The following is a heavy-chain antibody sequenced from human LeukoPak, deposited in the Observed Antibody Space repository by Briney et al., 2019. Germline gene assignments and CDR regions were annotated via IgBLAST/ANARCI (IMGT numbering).Heavy chain of an antibody. CDR2: IQSGGST. CDR3: TKYNWGRRAAFDI. V-gene: IGHV3-66*02. D-gene: IGHD7-27*01. Sequence: GGSLRLSCAASGFTVSSNYMSWVRQAPGKGLEWVSVIQSGGSTYYADSVKGRFTISRDNSKNTLYPQMNSLRAEDTAVYYCTKYNWGRRAAFDIWGQGTMVTVSS. J-gene: IGHJ3*02. CDR1: GFTVSSNY.